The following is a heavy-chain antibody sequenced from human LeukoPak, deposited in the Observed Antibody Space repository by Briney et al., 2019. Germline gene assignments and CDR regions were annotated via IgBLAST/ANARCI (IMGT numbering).Heavy chain of an antibody. V-gene: IGHV3-30*04. CDR2: ISYDGSNK. J-gene: IGHJ4*02. Sequence: PGGSLRLSCAASGFTFSSYAMHWVRQAPGKGLEWVAVISYDGSNKYYADSVKGRFTISRDNSKNTLYLQMNSLRAEDTAVYYCAGERRYSSSWYSYSSGWYLDYWGQGTLVTVSS. CDR1: GFTFSSYA. CDR3: AGERRYSSSWYSYSSGWYLDY. D-gene: IGHD6-13*01.